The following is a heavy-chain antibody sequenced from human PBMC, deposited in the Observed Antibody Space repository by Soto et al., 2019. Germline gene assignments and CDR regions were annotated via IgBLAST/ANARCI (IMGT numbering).Heavy chain of an antibody. D-gene: IGHD2-15*01. CDR2: IYWDDDK. Sequence: QITLKESGPTLVKPTQTLTLTCTFSGFSLSTSGVGVGWIRQPPGKALEWLALIYWDDDKRYSPSLKSRLTITKDTSKNQVVLTMTNMDPVDTATYYCAHAYCSCGSCYKFWYFDLWGRGTLVTVSS. CDR1: GFSLSTSGVG. J-gene: IGHJ2*01. CDR3: AHAYCSCGSCYKFWYFDL. V-gene: IGHV2-5*02.